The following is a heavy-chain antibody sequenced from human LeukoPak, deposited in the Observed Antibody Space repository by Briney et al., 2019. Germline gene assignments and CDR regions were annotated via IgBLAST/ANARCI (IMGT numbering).Heavy chain of an antibody. CDR1: GFTFSSYA. CDR2: ISGSDGST. V-gene: IGHV3-23*01. J-gene: IGHJ4*02. Sequence: PGGSLRLSCAASGFTFSSYAMSWVRQAPGKGLEWVSAISGSDGSTYYADSVKGRFTISRDNSKNTLYLQMNSLRAEDTAVYYCAKGDYGDYYFDYWGQGTLVTVSS. D-gene: IGHD4-17*01. CDR3: AKGDYGDYYFDY.